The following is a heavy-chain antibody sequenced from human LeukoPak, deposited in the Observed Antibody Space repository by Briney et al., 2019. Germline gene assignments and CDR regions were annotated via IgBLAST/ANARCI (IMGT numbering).Heavy chain of an antibody. J-gene: IGHJ4*02. V-gene: IGHV4-4*07. CDR2: IYTSGST. CDR3: ARDLDEYYFDY. D-gene: IGHD3-9*01. Sequence: SETLSLTCTVSGTSISGDYWSWIRQPAGKGLEWIGRIYTSGSTNYNPSLKSRVTMSVDTSKNQFSLKLSSVTAADTAVYYCARDLDEYYFDYWGQGTLVTVSS. CDR1: GTSISGDY.